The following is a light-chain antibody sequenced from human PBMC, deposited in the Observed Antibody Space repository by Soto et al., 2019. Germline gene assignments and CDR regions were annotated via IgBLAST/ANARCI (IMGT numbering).Light chain of an antibody. CDR1: QGVSGSY. Sequence: EIVLTQSPGTLSLSPGERATLSCRASQGVSGSYLAWYQQKPGQAPRLLIYGASSRATGIPNRFSGGGSGTDFTLTVSRLEPEDFAVYYCQQYGRSPLTFGGGTKVEIK. CDR3: QQYGRSPLT. V-gene: IGKV3-20*01. CDR2: GAS. J-gene: IGKJ4*01.